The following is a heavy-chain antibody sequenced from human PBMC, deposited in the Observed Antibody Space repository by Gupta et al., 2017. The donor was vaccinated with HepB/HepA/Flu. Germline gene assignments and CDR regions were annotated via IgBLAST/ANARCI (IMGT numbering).Heavy chain of an antibody. D-gene: IGHD3-22*01. V-gene: IGHV4-34*01. CDR2: INHSGST. CDR1: GGSFSGSY. Sequence: QVQLQQWGAGLLKPSETLSLTCAVFGGSFSGSYWSWIRQPPGKGLEWIGEINHSGSTNYNPSLKSRVTISVDTSKNQFSLKLSSVTAADTAVYYCARGGRPPRSGYYGYWGQGTLVTVSS. CDR3: ARGGRPPRSGYYGY. J-gene: IGHJ4*02.